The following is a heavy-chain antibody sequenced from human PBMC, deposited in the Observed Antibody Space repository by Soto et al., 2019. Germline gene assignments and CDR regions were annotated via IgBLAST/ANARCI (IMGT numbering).Heavy chain of an antibody. J-gene: IGHJ5*02. Sequence: PXESLTISGKGSGYSFTSYWISLVRQMPGKGLEWMGRIDPSDSYTNYSPSFQGHVTISADKSISTAYLQWSSLKASDTAMYYCAAGGLNGGWFDPWGQGTLVTVSS. V-gene: IGHV5-10-1*01. CDR3: AAGGLNGGWFDP. D-gene: IGHD2-8*01. CDR2: IDPSDSYT. CDR1: GYSFTSYW.